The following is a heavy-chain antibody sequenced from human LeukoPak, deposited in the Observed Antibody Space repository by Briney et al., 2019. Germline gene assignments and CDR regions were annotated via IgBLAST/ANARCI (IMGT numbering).Heavy chain of an antibody. J-gene: IGHJ1*01. D-gene: IGHD3-22*01. CDR3: AIMHGYYDGSGYWVQ. V-gene: IGHV3-23*01. CDR2: ITPNADRT. CDR1: GFTFGSYG. Sequence: GGSLRLSCAASGFTFGSYGMSWVRQAPGKGLEWVSFITPNADRTSYADSVEGRFTISRDNPRNTLYMQMNSLRDEDTAIYYCAIMHGYYDGSGYWVQWGQGTLVTVS.